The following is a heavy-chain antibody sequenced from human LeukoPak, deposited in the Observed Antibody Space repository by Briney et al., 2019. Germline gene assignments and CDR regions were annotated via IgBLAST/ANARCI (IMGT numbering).Heavy chain of an antibody. V-gene: IGHV1-2*02. CDR3: AREARSKQWLLHRLGAYFDY. CDR2: INPNSGGT. J-gene: IGHJ4*02. CDR1: GYTFTDYY. Sequence: PWASVKISCKTSGYTFTDYYIHWVRQAPGQGLEWMGWINPNSGGTNYAQKFQGRVTMTRDTSISTAYMELSRLRSDDTAVYYCAREARSKQWLLHRLGAYFDYWGQGTLVTVSS. D-gene: IGHD6-19*01.